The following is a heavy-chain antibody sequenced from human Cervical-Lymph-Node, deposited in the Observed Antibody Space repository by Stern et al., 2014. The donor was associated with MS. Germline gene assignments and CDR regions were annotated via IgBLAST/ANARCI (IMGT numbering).Heavy chain of an antibody. CDR3: ARHVYYYDSSGYSHFDY. Sequence: EVQLEESGAEVKKPGESLRISCKGSGYSFTSYWISWVRQMPGKGLEWMGRIDPSDSYTNYSPSFQGHVPISADKSISTAYLQWSSLKASDTAMYYCARHVYYYDSSGYSHFDYWGQGTLVTVSS. CDR1: GYSFTSYW. CDR2: IDPSDSYT. D-gene: IGHD3-22*01. V-gene: IGHV5-10-1*01. J-gene: IGHJ4*02.